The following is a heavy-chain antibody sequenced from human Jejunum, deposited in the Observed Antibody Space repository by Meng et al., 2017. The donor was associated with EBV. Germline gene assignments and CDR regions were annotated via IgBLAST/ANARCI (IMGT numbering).Heavy chain of an antibody. V-gene: IGHV3-15*01. CDR3: ATDRRYCSSSSCYSSNFDE. CDR2: IKRESDGGTT. D-gene: IGHD2-2*01. J-gene: IGHJ4*02. Sequence: EAQLVESXXXXGXXGGXLRLSCRACGRSAXYAWMSWVRQAPGKGLEWVGRIKRESDGGTTDFAAPVKGRFTISRDDSKNTLFLQMNSLKTEDTAVYYCATDRRYCSSSSCYSSNFDEGGQGTLVTVSS. CDR1: GRSAXYAW.